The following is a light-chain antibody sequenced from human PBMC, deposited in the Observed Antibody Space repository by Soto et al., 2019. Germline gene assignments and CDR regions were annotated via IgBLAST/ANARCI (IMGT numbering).Light chain of an antibody. CDR3: QQRSNWPLT. CDR2: DAY. V-gene: IGKV3-11*01. CDR1: QSVSSD. Sequence: EIVLTQSPATLSLSPGERATLSCRASQSVSSDLSWYQQKPGQAPRLLMSDAYNRATGIPARFSGSGSGTNFTLTISSLEPEDFAVYYCQQRSNWPLTFGGGTKVEIK. J-gene: IGKJ4*01.